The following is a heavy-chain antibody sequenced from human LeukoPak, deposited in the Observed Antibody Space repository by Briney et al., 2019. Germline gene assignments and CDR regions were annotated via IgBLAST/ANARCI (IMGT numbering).Heavy chain of an antibody. CDR2: VFHTGDS. Sequence: PSETLSLTCAVSGDSVSFSYWSWIRQPPGKGLEWIGYVFHTGDSNCNPSLKRRVTISVDRSKNQFSLKLSSVTAADTAVYYCASSITIFGVVQGGFDYWGQGTLVTVSS. V-gene: IGHV4-59*02. D-gene: IGHD3-3*01. J-gene: IGHJ4*02. CDR3: ASSITIFGVVQGGFDY. CDR1: GDSVSFSY.